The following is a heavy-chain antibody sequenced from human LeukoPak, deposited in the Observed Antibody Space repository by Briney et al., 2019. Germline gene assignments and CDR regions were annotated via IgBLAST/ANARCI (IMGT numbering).Heavy chain of an antibody. CDR2: ISSSSSYI. CDR1: GFTFSSYS. J-gene: IGHJ4*02. D-gene: IGHD3-22*01. V-gene: IGHV3-21*01. Sequence: AGGSLRLSCAASGFTFSSYSMNWVRQAPGKGLELVSSISSSSSYIYYADSVKGRFTISRDNAKNSLYLQMNGLRAEDTAEYYCARDDSSPFDYWGQGTLVTVSS. CDR3: ARDDSSPFDY.